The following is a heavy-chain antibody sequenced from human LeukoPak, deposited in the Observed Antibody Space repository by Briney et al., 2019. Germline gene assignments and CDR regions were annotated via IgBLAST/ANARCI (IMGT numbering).Heavy chain of an antibody. CDR1: GFTFSSYG. J-gene: IGHJ4*02. D-gene: IGHD6-19*01. CDR3: ARDSAKASGWHDC. V-gene: IGHV3-33*01. CDR2: IWYDGSSK. Sequence: TGGSLRLSCAASGFTFSSYGMHWVRQAPGKGLEWVAVIWYDGSSKYYADSVKGRFTISRDNSKNTLYLQMNSLRAEDTAVYYCARDSAKASGWHDCWGQGTLVTVSS.